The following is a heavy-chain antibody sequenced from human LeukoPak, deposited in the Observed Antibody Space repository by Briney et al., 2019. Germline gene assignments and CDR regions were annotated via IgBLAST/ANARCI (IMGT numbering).Heavy chain of an antibody. CDR1: GFTFSSYE. D-gene: IGHD5-12*01. CDR2: ISSSGSTI. Sequence: PGGSLTLSCAASGFTFSSYEMNWVRQAPGKGLEWVSYISSSGSTIYYADSVKGRFTISRDNAKNSLYLQMNSLRAEDTAVYYCARDAKWLDAFDIWGQGTMVTVSS. J-gene: IGHJ3*02. V-gene: IGHV3-48*03. CDR3: ARDAKWLDAFDI.